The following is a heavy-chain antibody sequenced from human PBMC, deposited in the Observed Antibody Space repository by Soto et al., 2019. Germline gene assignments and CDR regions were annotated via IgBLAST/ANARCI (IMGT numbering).Heavy chain of an antibody. D-gene: IGHD3-22*01. CDR1: GFTFSSYE. CDR2: ITSRSDTI. Sequence: EVQLVESGGGLVQPGGSLRLSCAAYGFTFSSYEMNWVRQAPGKGLEWVSHITSRSDTIYYADSVKGRFTISRDNADTSLYLQMNSLRAEDTAVYYCARSSGHYRPFDSRGQRALVTVSS. CDR3: ARSSGHYRPFDS. V-gene: IGHV3-48*03. J-gene: IGHJ4*02.